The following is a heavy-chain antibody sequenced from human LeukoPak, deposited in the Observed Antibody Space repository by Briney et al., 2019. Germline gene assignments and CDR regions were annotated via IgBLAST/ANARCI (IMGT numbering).Heavy chain of an antibody. V-gene: IGHV4-4*02. Sequence: PSETLSLTCAVSGGSISSNNWWSWVRQPPGKGLEWIGEIYHSGSTNYNPSLKSRVTISVDKSKNQFSLQLNSVTPDDTGIYYCARVNNWTEEPDSGFDYWGQGTLVTVSS. CDR1: GGSISSNNW. CDR3: ARVNNWTEEPDSGFDY. D-gene: IGHD1-1*01. J-gene: IGHJ4*02. CDR2: IYHSGST.